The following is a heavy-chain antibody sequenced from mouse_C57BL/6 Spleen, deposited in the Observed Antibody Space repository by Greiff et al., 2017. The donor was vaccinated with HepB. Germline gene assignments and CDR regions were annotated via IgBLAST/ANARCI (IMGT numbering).Heavy chain of an antibody. Sequence: VQLQQSGPGLVQPSQSLSITCTVSGFSLTSYGVHWVRQSPGKGLEWLGVIWRGGSTDYNAAFMSRLSITKDNSKSQVFFKMNSLQADDTAIYYCAKSFTTVVEQGYFDVWGTGTTVTVSS. J-gene: IGHJ1*03. V-gene: IGHV2-5*01. CDR2: IWRGGST. CDR3: AKSFTTVVEQGYFDV. D-gene: IGHD1-1*01. CDR1: GFSLTSYG.